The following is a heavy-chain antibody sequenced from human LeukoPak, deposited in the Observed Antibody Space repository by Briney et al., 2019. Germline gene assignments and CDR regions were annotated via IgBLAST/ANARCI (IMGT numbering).Heavy chain of an antibody. Sequence: PSETLSLTCTVSGGSISSSSYYWGWIRQPPGKGLEWIGSIYYSGSTYYNPSLKSRVTISVDTSENQFSLKLSSVTAADTAVYYCARAYGGNYFFDYWGQGTLVTVSS. CDR3: ARAYGGNYFFDY. CDR1: GGSISSSSYY. V-gene: IGHV4-39*01. J-gene: IGHJ4*02. D-gene: IGHD4/OR15-4a*01. CDR2: IYYSGST.